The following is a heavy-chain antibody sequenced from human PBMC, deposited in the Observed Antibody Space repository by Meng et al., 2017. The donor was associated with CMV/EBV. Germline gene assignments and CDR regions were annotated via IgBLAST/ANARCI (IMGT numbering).Heavy chain of an antibody. D-gene: IGHD4-17*01. Sequence: VKLTEVHPGPGKPCETLSLTCTVSGGAVRSYYWSWIRQPAGKGLEWIGCIYTSGSTNYNPSLKSRVTMSVDTSKNQFSLKLSSVTAADTAVYYCARGPEVDYGDYVGLDYWGQGTLVTVSS. J-gene: IGHJ4*02. V-gene: IGHV4-4*07. CDR2: IYTSGST. CDR1: GGAVRSYY. CDR3: ARGPEVDYGDYVGLDY.